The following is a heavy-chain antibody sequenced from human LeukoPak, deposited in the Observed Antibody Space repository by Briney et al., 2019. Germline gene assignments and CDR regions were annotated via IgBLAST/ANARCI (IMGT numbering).Heavy chain of an antibody. V-gene: IGHV3-9*01. CDR1: GFTFDEYA. D-gene: IGHD4-17*01. CDR2: ISWNSGSI. J-gene: IGHJ6*03. CDR3: AKGADYGDSNYYYYYMDV. Sequence: GGSLRLSCAASGFTFDEYAMHWVRQALGKGVEWVSGISWNSGSIGYADSVKGRFTISRDNAKNSLYLQMNSLRAEDTALYYCAKGADYGDSNYYYYYMDVWGKGTTVTISS.